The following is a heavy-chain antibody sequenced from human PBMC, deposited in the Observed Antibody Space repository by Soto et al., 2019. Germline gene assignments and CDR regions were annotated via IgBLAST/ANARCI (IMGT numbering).Heavy chain of an antibody. CDR1: GFNFSSYA. CDR3: AKGTVAGTDYYYYGMDV. CDR2: ISGSGGST. Sequence: GGSMRLSCTAAGFNFSSYAMSWVRPETGKGLEWVSAISGSGGSTYYADSVKGRFTISRDNSKNTLYLQMNSLRAEDTAVYYCAKGTVAGTDYYYYGMDVWGQGTTVTVSS. D-gene: IGHD6-19*01. V-gene: IGHV3-23*01. J-gene: IGHJ6*02.